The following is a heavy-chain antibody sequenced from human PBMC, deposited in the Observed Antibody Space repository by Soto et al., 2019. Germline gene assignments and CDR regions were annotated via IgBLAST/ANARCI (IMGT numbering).Heavy chain of an antibody. D-gene: IGHD3-22*01. CDR1: GGSVSSGSYY. J-gene: IGHJ4*02. CDR3: ARDAGSSAFDY. CDR2: IYYSGST. Sequence: QVQLQESGPGLVKPSETLSLTCTVSGGSVSSGSYYWSWIRQPPGKGLEWIGYIYYSGSTNYNPSIMTRVTISVDTSKNQLSLTLSSVTAADTAVYYCARDAGSSAFDYWGQGTMVTVSS. V-gene: IGHV4-61*01.